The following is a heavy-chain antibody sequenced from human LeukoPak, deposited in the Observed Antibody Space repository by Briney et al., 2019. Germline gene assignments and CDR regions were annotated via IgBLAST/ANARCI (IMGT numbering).Heavy chain of an antibody. CDR2: IWYDGSNK. CDR3: ARGYGEDFDY. CDR1: GFTFSSYG. J-gene: IGHJ4*02. D-gene: IGHD4-17*01. V-gene: IGHV3-33*01. Sequence: GGSLRLSCAASGFTFSSYGMHWVRQAPGKGLEWVALIWYDGSNKYYADSVKGRFTISRDNSKNTLYLQMSSLRAEDTAVYYRARGYGEDFDYWGQGTLVTVSS.